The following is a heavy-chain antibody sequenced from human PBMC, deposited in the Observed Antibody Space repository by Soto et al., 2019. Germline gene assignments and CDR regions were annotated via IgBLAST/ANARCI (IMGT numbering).Heavy chain of an antibody. CDR1: GDSIGRGGYY. Sequence: PPQTLSLTSTVSGDSIGRGGYYWSWFRQHPGRGLEWIRYVYYSGPTDYNPSLKSRITISLDTSKSRCSLRQSSLTTKDTAVYYGARDWCYSVDYWAQGALVTVSS. V-gene: IGHV4-31*03. CDR3: ARDWCYSVDY. D-gene: IGHD2-8*01. CDR2: VYYSGPT. J-gene: IGHJ4*02.